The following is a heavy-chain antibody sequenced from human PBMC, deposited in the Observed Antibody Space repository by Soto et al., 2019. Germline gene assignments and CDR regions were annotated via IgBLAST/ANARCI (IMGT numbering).Heavy chain of an antibody. CDR2: ISYDGSNK. CDR1: GFTFSSYG. J-gene: IGHJ3*02. V-gene: IGHV3-30*18. CDR3: ANLLFYGSGSYYAFDI. D-gene: IGHD3-10*01. Sequence: VQLVESGGGVVQPGRSLRLSCAASGFTFSSYGMHWVRQAPGKGLEWGAVISYDGSNKYYADSVKGRFTISRDNSKNTLYLQMNSLRAEDTAVYYCANLLFYGSGSYYAFDIWGQGTMVTVSS.